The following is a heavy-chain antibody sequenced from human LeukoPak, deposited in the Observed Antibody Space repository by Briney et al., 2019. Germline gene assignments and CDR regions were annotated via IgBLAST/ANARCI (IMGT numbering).Heavy chain of an antibody. V-gene: IGHV4-34*01. Sequence: SETLSLTCAVYGESFSDYYWSWIRQPPGKGLEWIGEINHSGSTNYNPSLKGRVTISVDTSKNQFSLKLSSVTAADTAVYYCARGLGKLGYCSGGSCYSMSYWGQGTLVTVSS. CDR3: ARGLGKLGYCSGGSCYSMSY. CDR1: GESFSDYY. CDR2: INHSGST. D-gene: IGHD2-15*01. J-gene: IGHJ4*02.